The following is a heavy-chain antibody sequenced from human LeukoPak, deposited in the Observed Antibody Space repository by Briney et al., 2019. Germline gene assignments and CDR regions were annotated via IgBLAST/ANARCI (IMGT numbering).Heavy chain of an antibody. CDR1: GGSISSSSYY. CDR2: IYYSGST. J-gene: IGHJ4*02. Sequence: SETLSLTCPVSGGSISSSSYYWGWVRQPPGTGLEWIGSIYYSGSTYYNPSLKSRVTISVDTSKNQFSLKLSSVTAADTAVYYCAGSPYGSGSYQGYWGQGTLVTVSS. D-gene: IGHD3-10*01. CDR3: AGSPYGSGSYQGY. V-gene: IGHV4-39*07.